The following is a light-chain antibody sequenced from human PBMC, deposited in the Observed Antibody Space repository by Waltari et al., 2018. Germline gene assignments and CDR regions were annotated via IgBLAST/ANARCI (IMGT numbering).Light chain of an antibody. Sequence: DIVVSQSPDSLSVSLGERAPLNCKSSQSVLQNYDKKNDLAWYQQKPGHPPKLLIYWASTRASGVPERFSGSGSGTEFTLTISGLQAEDVEIYYCQQCYSTPPTFGGGTKVEI. CDR2: WAS. CDR1: QSVLQNYDKKND. CDR3: QQCYSTPPT. J-gene: IGKJ4*01. V-gene: IGKV4-1*01.